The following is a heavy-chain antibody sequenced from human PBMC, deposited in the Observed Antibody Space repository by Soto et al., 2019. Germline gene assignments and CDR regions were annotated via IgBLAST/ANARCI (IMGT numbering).Heavy chain of an antibody. D-gene: IGHD4-17*01. Sequence: GASVKVSCKASGYIFSSFGIIWVRQAPGQGLEWMGWISAYNGNTNYAQKFQGRVTITADKSTSTAYMELSSLRSEDTAVYYCARDYGDYVHFDYWGQGTLVTVSS. CDR3: ARDYGDYVHFDY. V-gene: IGHV1-18*01. CDR1: GYIFSSFG. J-gene: IGHJ4*02. CDR2: ISAYNGNT.